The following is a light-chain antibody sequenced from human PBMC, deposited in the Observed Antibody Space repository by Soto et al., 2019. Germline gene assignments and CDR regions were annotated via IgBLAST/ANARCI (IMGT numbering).Light chain of an antibody. CDR1: SSDVGGYNY. J-gene: IGLJ3*02. Sequence: QSALTQPASVSGSPGQSITISCTGTSSDVGGYNYVSWYQQHPGKAPKVIITEVSNRPSGVSNRFSGSKSGNTASLTISGLQAEDEADYYCSSYTSSSTLPVVFGGGTKLTVL. V-gene: IGLV2-14*01. CDR2: EVS. CDR3: SSYTSSSTLPVV.